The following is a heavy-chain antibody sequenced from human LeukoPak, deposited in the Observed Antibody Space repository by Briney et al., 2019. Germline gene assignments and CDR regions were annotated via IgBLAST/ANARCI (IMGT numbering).Heavy chain of an antibody. J-gene: IGHJ4*02. CDR3: ARVLTVGGSYRFDY. CDR2: IYTSGST. Sequence: PSETLSLTCTVSGGSISSGSYYWSWIRQPAGKGLEWIGRIYTSGSTNYNPSLKSRVTISVDTSKNQFSLKLSSVTAADTAVYYCARVLTVGGSYRFDYWGQGTLVTVSS. V-gene: IGHV4-61*02. D-gene: IGHD1-26*01. CDR1: GGSISSGSYY.